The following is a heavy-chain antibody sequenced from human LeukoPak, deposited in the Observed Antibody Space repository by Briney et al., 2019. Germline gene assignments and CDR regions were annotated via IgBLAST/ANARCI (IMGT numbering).Heavy chain of an antibody. V-gene: IGHV1-46*01. Sequence: ASVTVSCKASGYTFTRYYMHWVRQAPGQGLEWMGIINPSGGITSYAQKFQGRVTMTRDTSTSTVYVELSSLRSEDTAVYYCARNLKQSLNWFDPWGQGTLVTVSS. CDR1: GYTFTRYY. CDR3: ARNLKQSLNWFDP. CDR2: INPSGGIT. D-gene: IGHD1-7*01. J-gene: IGHJ5*02.